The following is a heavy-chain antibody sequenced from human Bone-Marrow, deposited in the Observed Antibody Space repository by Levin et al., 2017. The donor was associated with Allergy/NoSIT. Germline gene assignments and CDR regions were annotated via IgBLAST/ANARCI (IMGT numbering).Heavy chain of an antibody. CDR1: GFTFRDYA. CDR2: TSSSGDNT. J-gene: IGHJ4*02. CDR3: AKIGWVQSTSSGASGQY. V-gene: IGHV3-23*01. Sequence: PGESLKISCAASGFTFRDYAMSWVRQAPGKGLEWVSATSSSGDNTNYADSVKGRFTVSRDNSKNTLYLQMSALGVDDTAVYYCAKIGWVQSTSSGASGQYWGQGTLVTVSS. D-gene: IGHD3-16*01.